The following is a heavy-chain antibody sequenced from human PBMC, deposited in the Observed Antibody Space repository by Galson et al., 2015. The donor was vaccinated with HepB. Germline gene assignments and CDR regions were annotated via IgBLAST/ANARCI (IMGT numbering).Heavy chain of an antibody. CDR3: ATEPQLVGATGYFDY. V-gene: IGHV1-24*01. Sequence: SVKVSCKVSGYTLTELSMHWVRQAPGKGLEWMGGSDPEDGETIYAQKFQGRVTMTEDTSTDTAYMELSSLRSEDTAVYYCATEPQLVGATGYFDYWGQGTLVTVSS. CDR1: GYTLTELS. J-gene: IGHJ4*02. D-gene: IGHD1-26*01. CDR2: SDPEDGET.